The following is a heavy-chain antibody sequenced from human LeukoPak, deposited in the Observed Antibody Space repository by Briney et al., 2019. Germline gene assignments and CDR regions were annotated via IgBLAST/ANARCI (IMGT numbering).Heavy chain of an antibody. J-gene: IGHJ4*02. CDR2: INPNSGGT. CDR3: ARDLVRHCGGDCQCDY. Sequence: ASVKVSCKASGYTFTGYYMHWVRQAPGQGLEWMGWINPNSGGTNYAQKLQGRVTMTTDTSTSTAYMELRSLRSDDTAVYYCARDLVRHCGGDCQCDYWGQGTLVTVSS. V-gene: IGHV1-2*02. D-gene: IGHD2-21*02. CDR1: GYTFTGYY.